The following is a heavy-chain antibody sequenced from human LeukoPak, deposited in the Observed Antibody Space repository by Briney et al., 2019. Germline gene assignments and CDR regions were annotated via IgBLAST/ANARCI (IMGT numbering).Heavy chain of an antibody. CDR2: ISGYGGST. J-gene: IGHJ4*02. Sequence: GGSLRLSCAASGFTFSNSGITWVRQAPGKGLEWVSTISGYGGSTDYADSVKGRFTNSRDNSKNTLYLQMNSLRADDTAVYYCAKVSGYSYGYFDYWGQGTLVTVSS. CDR3: AKVSGYSYGYFDY. D-gene: IGHD5-18*01. V-gene: IGHV3-23*01. CDR1: GFTFSNSG.